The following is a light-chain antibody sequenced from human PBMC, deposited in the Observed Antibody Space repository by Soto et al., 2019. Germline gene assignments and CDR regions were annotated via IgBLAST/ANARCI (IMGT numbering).Light chain of an antibody. CDR2: DAS. V-gene: IGKV1-5*01. CDR3: QQYISFPQT. CDR1: QSVSSW. J-gene: IGKJ1*01. Sequence: DIQRTQSPPTLPAFVGDTVTITCRASQSVSSWLAWYQQKPGTAPNLLIYDASSLSSGVPSRFSGSGSGTKFTLTIRSLQPDDFATYYCQQYISFPQTFGQGTKVEMK.